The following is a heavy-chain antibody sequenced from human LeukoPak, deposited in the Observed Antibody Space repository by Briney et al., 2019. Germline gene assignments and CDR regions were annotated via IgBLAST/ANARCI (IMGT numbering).Heavy chain of an antibody. CDR2: IRGNIFGGTT. D-gene: IGHD2-2*01. J-gene: IGHJ6*02. CDR3: TREGDCSTTTCYASLFYGMDV. V-gene: IGHV3-49*04. CDR1: GFTFSSYA. Sequence: TGGSLRLSCAASGFTFSSYAMSWVRQAPGKGLEWVGFIRGNIFGGTTVYAASVKGRFTISRDDSKSVAYLQMNRLNIEDTAVFYCTREGDCSTTTCYASLFYGMDVWGQGTTVTVSS.